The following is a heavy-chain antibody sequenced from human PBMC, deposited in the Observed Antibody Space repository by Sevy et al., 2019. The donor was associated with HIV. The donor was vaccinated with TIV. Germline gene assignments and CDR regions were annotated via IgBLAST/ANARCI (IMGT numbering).Heavy chain of an antibody. D-gene: IGHD2-15*01. CDR3: AHSRRMVDPNYSSYFDS. V-gene: IGHV2-5*02. J-gene: IGHJ4*02. Sequence: SGPTQVNPTQTLTLTCTFSGVSLSTSGVGVGWIRQPPGKALEWLALIFWDDDKRYSPSLKSRLTITRDTSKNQVVLTMTNMDPVDTATYYCAHSRRMVDPNYSSYFDSWGQGTLVTVSS. CDR2: IFWDDDK. CDR1: GVSLSTSGVG.